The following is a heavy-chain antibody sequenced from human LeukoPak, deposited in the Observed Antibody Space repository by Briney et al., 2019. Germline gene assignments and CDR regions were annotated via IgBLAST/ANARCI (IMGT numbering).Heavy chain of an antibody. V-gene: IGHV4-4*02. D-gene: IGHD3-9*01. Sequence: PSGTLSLTCAVSGGSISSSNWWSWVRQPPGKGLEWIGEIYHSGSTNYNPSLKSRVTISVDTSKNQFSLKLSSVTAADTAVYYCARRQPWLREDYWGQGTLVTVSS. J-gene: IGHJ4*02. CDR1: GGSISSSNW. CDR3: ARRQPWLREDY. CDR2: IYHSGST.